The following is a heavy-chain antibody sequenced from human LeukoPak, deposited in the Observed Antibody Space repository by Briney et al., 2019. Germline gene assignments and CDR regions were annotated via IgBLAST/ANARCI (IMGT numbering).Heavy chain of an antibody. D-gene: IGHD3-10*01. J-gene: IGHJ4*02. V-gene: IGHV3-30*18. CDR3: AKAGRYGSGSGPFDY. Sequence: GGSLRLSCAAPGFTFSSYGMHWVRQAPGKGVEWVAVISYDGSNKYYADSVKDRFTISRDNSKNTLNLQMNSLTAEDTAVSYCAKAGRYGSGSGPFDYWGQGTLVSVSS. CDR1: GFTFSSYG. CDR2: ISYDGSNK.